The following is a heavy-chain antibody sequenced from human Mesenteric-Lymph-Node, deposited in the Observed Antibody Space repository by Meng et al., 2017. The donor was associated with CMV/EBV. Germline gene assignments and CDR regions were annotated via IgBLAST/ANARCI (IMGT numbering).Heavy chain of an antibody. CDR2: ISSSGSTI. V-gene: IGHV3-11*01. Sequence: GESLKISCAASGFTFSDYYMSWIRQAPGKGLEWVSYISSSGSTIYYADSVKGRFTISRDNAKNSLYLQMNSLRAEDTAVYYCTRHLGGYDYGYYYGMDVWGQGTTVTVSS. CDR3: TRHLGGYDYGYYYGMDV. J-gene: IGHJ6*02. D-gene: IGHD5-12*01. CDR1: GFTFSDYY.